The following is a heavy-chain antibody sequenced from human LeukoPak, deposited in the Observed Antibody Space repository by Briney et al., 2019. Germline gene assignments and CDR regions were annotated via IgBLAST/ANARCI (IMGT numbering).Heavy chain of an antibody. CDR1: GGSISSYY. Sequence: SETLSLTCTASGGSISSYYWSWIRQPPGKGLEWIGYIYSSGSTNYNPSLKSRVTISVDTSKNQFSLKLTSVTAADTAVYYCARTYYFGSGSYHFDYWGQGTLVTVSS. CDR2: IYSSGST. V-gene: IGHV4-59*08. D-gene: IGHD3-10*01. CDR3: ARTYYFGSGSYHFDY. J-gene: IGHJ4*02.